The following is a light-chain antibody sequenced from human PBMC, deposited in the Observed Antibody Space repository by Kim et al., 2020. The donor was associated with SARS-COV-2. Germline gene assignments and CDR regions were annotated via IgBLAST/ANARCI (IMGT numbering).Light chain of an antibody. Sequence: IQLTQSPSSLSASVGDRVTITCRASQGISSYLAWYQQKPGKAPKLLIYAASTLQSGVPSRFSGSGSGTDFTLIISSLQPEDFATYYCQQLNSYTFGQGTKLEI. CDR1: QGISSY. J-gene: IGKJ2*01. CDR2: AAS. CDR3: QQLNSYT. V-gene: IGKV1-9*01.